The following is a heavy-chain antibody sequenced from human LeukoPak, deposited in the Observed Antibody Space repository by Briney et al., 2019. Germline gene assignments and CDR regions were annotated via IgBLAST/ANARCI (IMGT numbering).Heavy chain of an antibody. CDR2: ISAYNGNT. CDR1: GYTFTSHG. J-gene: IGHJ6*02. V-gene: IGHV1-18*01. CDR3: ARGGIAVAGTSDYYYYGMDV. Sequence: ASVKVSCKASGYTFTSHGISWVRQAPGQGLEWRGWISAYNGNTNYAQKLQGRVTMTTDTSTTTAYMELRSLRSDDAAVYYCARGGIAVAGTSDYYYYGMDVWGQGTTVTVSS. D-gene: IGHD6-19*01.